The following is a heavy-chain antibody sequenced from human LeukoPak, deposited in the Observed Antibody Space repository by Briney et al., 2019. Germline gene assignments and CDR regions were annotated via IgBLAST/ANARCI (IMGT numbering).Heavy chain of an antibody. V-gene: IGHV3-21*01. CDR1: GFTFSSYS. CDR2: ISSSSYI. D-gene: IGHD4-17*01. CDR3: ARDTSGGDYLFDY. J-gene: IGHJ4*02. Sequence: GGSLRLSCAASGFTFSSYSMNWVRQAPGKGLEWVSSISSSSYIYYADSVKGRFTISRDNAKSSLYLQMNSLRAEDTAVYYCARDTSGGDYLFDYWGQGTLVTVSS.